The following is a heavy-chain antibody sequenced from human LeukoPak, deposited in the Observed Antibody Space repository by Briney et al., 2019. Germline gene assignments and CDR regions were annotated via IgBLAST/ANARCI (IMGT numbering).Heavy chain of an antibody. CDR1: GFTFSSYA. D-gene: IGHD5-24*01. J-gene: IGHJ4*02. CDR3: ARPRRDGYNYRTYYFDY. Sequence: GGSLRLSCAASGFTFSSYAMNWVRQAPGKGLEWVAVIWYDGSNKYYADSVKGRFTISRDNSKNTLYLQMNSLRAEDTAVYYCARPRRDGYNYRTYYFDYWGQGTLVTVSS. CDR2: IWYDGSNK. V-gene: IGHV3-33*08.